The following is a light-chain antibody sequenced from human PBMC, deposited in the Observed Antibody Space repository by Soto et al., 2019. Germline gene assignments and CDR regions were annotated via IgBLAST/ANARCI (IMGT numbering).Light chain of an antibody. CDR1: SSNIGSHT. V-gene: IGLV1-44*01. CDR3: AAWDDSLNGWV. CDR2: GHD. Sequence: QAVLTQPPSASGTPGQRVTISCSGSSSNIGSHTVNWFQQLPGTAPKLLVYGHDQRPSGVPDRFSGSKSGTSASLAISGLQSEDEADYYCAAWDDSLNGWVFGGGTKLTVL. J-gene: IGLJ3*02.